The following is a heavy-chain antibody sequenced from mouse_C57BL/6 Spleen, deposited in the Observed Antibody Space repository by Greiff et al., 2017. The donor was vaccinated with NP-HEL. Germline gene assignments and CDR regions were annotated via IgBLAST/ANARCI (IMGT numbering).Heavy chain of an antibody. J-gene: IGHJ4*01. V-gene: IGHV5-17*01. CDR2: ISSGSSTI. CDR1: GFTVSDDG. D-gene: IGHD2-5*01. Sequence: VQLKESGGGLVKPGGSRKLSGAAAGFTVSDDGRHGGGQAPEKGGEGGAYISSGSSTIYYADKVKGRFTISRDNAKNTLFLQMTSLRSEDTAMYYCARRKAYYSNYGAMDYWGQGTSVTVSS. CDR3: ARRKAYYSNYGAMDY.